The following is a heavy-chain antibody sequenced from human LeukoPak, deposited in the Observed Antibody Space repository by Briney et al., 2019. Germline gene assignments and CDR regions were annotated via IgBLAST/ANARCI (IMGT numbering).Heavy chain of an antibody. Sequence: GGSLRLSCAASGFTLSYYDMNWVRQAPGKGLEWVSYISNSGATIYYADSVKGRFTISRDNAKSSLCLQMNSLRAEDTGVYYGARATFSSSGHSYWGQGTLVTVSS. CDR3: ARATFSSSGHSY. CDR1: GFTLSYYD. V-gene: IGHV3-48*03. CDR2: ISNSGATI. J-gene: IGHJ4*02. D-gene: IGHD6-13*01.